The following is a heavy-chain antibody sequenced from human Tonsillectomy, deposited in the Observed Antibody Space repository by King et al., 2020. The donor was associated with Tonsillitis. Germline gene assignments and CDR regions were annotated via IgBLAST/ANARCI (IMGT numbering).Heavy chain of an antibody. V-gene: IGHV4-30-2*01. D-gene: IGHD3-10*01. J-gene: IGHJ6*03. Sequence: LPLQESGSGLVKPSQTLSLTCAVSGGSISSGDYSWSWIRQPPGKGLEWIGYIYHSGSTYYNPSLKSRVTISLDRPKNQFSLKLSSVTAADTAVYYCARGVTMVRGWSYMDVWGKGTTVTVSS. CDR1: GGSISSGDYS. CDR2: IYHSGST. CDR3: ARGVTMVRGWSYMDV.